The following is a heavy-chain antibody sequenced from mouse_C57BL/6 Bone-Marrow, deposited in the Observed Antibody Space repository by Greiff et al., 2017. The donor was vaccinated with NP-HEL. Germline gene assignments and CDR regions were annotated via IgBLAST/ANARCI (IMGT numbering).Heavy chain of an antibody. Sequence: VQLQQSGAELVKPGASVKLSCKASGYTFTEYTIHWVKQRFGQGLEWIGWFYPGSGSIKYNEKFKDKATFPADKSSSPVYMDLSRVTYEDSAVYFCARHGDYFGSSYGYFDVWGTGTTVTASS. CDR3: ARHGDYFGSSYGYFDV. D-gene: IGHD1-1*01. V-gene: IGHV1-62-2*01. CDR1: GYTFTEYT. J-gene: IGHJ1*03. CDR2: FYPGSGSI.